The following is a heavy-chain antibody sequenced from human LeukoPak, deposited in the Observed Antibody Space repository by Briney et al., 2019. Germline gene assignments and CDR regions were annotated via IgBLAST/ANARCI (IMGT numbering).Heavy chain of an antibody. CDR3: ARDPFIVGATETGSGRGYFDY. D-gene: IGHD1-26*01. V-gene: IGHV3-11*05. Sequence: GGSQSLLCAASGFTFSDYYMSWMRHAPGKGLVGVSYICSSSSYTNDADSVKGRFTISRDNANNSLYLQKNSLRAEDTAVYYCARDPFIVGATETGSGRGYFDYWGQGTLVTVSS. CDR1: GFTFSDYY. CDR2: ICSSSSYT. J-gene: IGHJ4*02.